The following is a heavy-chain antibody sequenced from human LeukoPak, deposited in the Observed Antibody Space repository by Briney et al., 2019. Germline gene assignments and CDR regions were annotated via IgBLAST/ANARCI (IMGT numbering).Heavy chain of an antibody. CDR3: AKDRVFVAAAGTDWFDP. Sequence: GGSLRLSCAASGFTFSSYAMSWVRQAPGKGLEWVSVISGSGGSTYYADSVKGRFTISRDNSKNTLYLQMNSLRAEDTAVYYCAKDRVFVAAAGTDWFDPWGQGTLVTVSS. V-gene: IGHV3-23*01. J-gene: IGHJ5*02. CDR2: ISGSGGST. CDR1: GFTFSSYA. D-gene: IGHD6-13*01.